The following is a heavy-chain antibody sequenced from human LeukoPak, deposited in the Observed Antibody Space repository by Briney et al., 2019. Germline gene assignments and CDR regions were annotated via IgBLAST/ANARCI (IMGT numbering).Heavy chain of an antibody. CDR3: ARVSTPARCMDV. D-gene: IGHD5-24*01. V-gene: IGHV3-11*04. CDR2: ISSSGSTI. CDR1: GFTFSDYY. J-gene: IGHJ6*02. Sequence: VGSLRLSCAASGFTFSDYYMSWIRQAPGRGLEWVSYISSSGSTIYYADSVKGRFTISRDNAKNSLYLQMNSLRAEDTAVYYCARVSTPARCMDVWGQGTTVTVSS.